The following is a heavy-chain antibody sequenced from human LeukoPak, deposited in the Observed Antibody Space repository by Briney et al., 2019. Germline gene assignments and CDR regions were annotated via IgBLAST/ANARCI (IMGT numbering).Heavy chain of an antibody. CDR2: IYYSGGT. CDR1: GGSISSSSYY. V-gene: IGHV4-39*06. J-gene: IGHJ4*02. Sequence: PSETLSLTCTVSGGSISSSSYYWGWIRQPPGKGLEWIGSIYYSGGTYYIPFFKSRVTISVDMSKNQFTLKLSSVAASDRAVYNCARDRAVIDYWGQGTLVTVSS. CDR3: ARDRAVIDY.